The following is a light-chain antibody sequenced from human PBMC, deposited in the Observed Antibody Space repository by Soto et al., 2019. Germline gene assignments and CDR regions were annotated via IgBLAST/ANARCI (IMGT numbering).Light chain of an antibody. CDR1: TSNIGSGYD. CDR3: QSYDSVLVGLV. J-gene: IGLJ2*01. V-gene: IGLV1-40*01. CDR2: TKS. Sequence: QSVLTQPQSVSGAPGQGITLACTGRTSNIGSGYDVHWYRQFPGAAPKALLSTKSQRPSGVPDRFSASKSGTSASLAITGLQPEDEAEYYCQSYDSVLVGLVFGTGTKVTVL.